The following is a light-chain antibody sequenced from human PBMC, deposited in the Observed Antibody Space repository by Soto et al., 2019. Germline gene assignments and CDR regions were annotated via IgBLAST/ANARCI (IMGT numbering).Light chain of an antibody. CDR3: EQRSNWPPLT. Sequence: EIVLTQSPATLSLSPGERATLSCRASQRVSTYLAWYQQKPGHAPRLLIYDASNRSTGIPDGFSGSGSGTAFTLTINTPEPEDSAVYDCEQRSNWPPLTSGAATKVEIK. J-gene: IGKJ4*01. CDR1: QRVSTY. V-gene: IGKV3-11*01. CDR2: DAS.